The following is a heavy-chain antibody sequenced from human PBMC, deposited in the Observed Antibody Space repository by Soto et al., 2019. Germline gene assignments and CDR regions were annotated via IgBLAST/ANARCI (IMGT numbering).Heavy chain of an antibody. V-gene: IGHV3-33*01. CDR1: GFTFSNYG. CDR3: ARDTTGFVDI. D-gene: IGHD3-10*01. CDR2: IRYDGSNK. Sequence: QVQLVESGGGVVQPGTSLRLSCVASGFTFSNYGMHWVRQAPGKGLEWAAVIRYDGSNKFYADSVKGRFTISRDNSKKTVYLQMDSLRVEDTAVYYCARDTTGFVDIWGQGTLVTVSS. J-gene: IGHJ4*02.